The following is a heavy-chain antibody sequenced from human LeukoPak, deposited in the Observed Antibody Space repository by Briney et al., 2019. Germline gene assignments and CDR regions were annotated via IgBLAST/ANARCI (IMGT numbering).Heavy chain of an antibody. Sequence: PGRSLRLSCAASGFTFSSYAMHWVRQAPGKGLEWVAVIAYDGSSKYYADSVKGRFTNSRDNSKNTLYLQMNSLRAEDTAVYYCARTYGGNSAYWYFDLWGRGNLVTVSS. D-gene: IGHD4-23*01. CDR1: GFTFSSYA. J-gene: IGHJ2*01. V-gene: IGHV3-30-3*01. CDR3: ARTYGGNSAYWYFDL. CDR2: IAYDGSSK.